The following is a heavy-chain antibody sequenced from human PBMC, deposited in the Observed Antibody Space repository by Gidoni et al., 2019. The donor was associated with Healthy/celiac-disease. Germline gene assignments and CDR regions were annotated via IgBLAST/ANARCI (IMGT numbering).Heavy chain of an antibody. Sequence: EVQLVESGGGLVKPGRSLRLSGTASGFTFGDYAMSWFRQAPGKGLEWVGFIRSKAYGGTTEYAASVKGRFTISRDDSKSIAYLQMNSLKTEDTAVYYCTREAYCGGDCYPTDYWGQGTLVTVSS. CDR1: GFTFGDYA. V-gene: IGHV3-49*05. CDR3: TREAYCGGDCYPTDY. J-gene: IGHJ4*02. CDR2: IRSKAYGGTT. D-gene: IGHD2-21*02.